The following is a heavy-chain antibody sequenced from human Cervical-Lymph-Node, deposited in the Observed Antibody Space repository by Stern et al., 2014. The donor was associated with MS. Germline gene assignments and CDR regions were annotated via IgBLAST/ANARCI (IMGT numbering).Heavy chain of an antibody. CDR1: GGSFAPNY. CDR2: INHWGNSDH. D-gene: IGHD3-3*01. V-gene: IGHV4-34*01. CDR3: TRGLGYFGTGTDFTAS. J-gene: IGHJ5*02. Sequence: QVQLQQWGVGLLKPLETLSLTCSISGGSFAPNYWTWIRQAPGKGLEWIGGINHWGNSDHNHNPSLGSRVHLSMDTSKNEMSLKLTSVTAADTAVYYCTRGLGYFGTGTDFTASWGQGTPVTVAS.